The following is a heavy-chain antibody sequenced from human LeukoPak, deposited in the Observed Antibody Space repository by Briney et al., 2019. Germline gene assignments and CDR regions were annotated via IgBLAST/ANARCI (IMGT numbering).Heavy chain of an antibody. D-gene: IGHD4-23*01. V-gene: IGHV4-30-2*01. CDR2: IYHSGST. CDR3: ARTTVVTRLFDY. CDR1: GGSISSGGYS. J-gene: IGHJ4*02. Sequence: TSETLSLTCAVSGGSISSGGYSWSWIRQPPGKGLEWIGYIYHSGSTYYNPSLKSRVTISVDRFKNQFSLKLSSVTAADTAVYYCARTTVVTRLFDYWGQGTLVTVSS.